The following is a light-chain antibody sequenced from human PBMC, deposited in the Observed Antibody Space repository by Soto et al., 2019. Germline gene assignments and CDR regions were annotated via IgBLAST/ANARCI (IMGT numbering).Light chain of an antibody. J-gene: IGKJ2*01. CDR2: GAS. CDR1: QSVTSNF. CDR3: QQYSSSPRYI. Sequence: EIVLTQSPGTLSLSPGERATLSCRASQSVTSNFLAWYQQKPGQAPRLLIYGASSRATGIPDRFSGGGSGTDFTLTISRLESEDFAVYYCQQYSSSPRYIFGQGTKLEIK. V-gene: IGKV3-20*01.